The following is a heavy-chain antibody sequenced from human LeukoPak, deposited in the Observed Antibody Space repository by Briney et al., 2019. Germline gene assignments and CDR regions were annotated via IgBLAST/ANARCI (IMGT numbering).Heavy chain of an antibody. CDR1: GFTFIDHY. J-gene: IGHJ4*02. D-gene: IGHD4-17*01. CDR3: TRVRHGDYFDY. Sequence: GESLTLSCAASGFTFIDHYMDWVRQAPGKGLAWVGRVRNKPNTYNTDYPAPVKGRFTISRDDSKNSLYLQMNSLKTEDTAVYYCTRVRHGDYFDYWGQGTLVTVSS. V-gene: IGHV3-72*01. CDR2: VRNKPNTYNT.